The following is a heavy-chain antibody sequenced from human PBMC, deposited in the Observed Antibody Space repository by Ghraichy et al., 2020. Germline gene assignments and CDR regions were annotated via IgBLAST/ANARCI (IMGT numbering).Heavy chain of an antibody. CDR3: VRSCSSTSCYGYYMDV. CDR1: GFTFSSYA. D-gene: IGHD2-2*01. CDR2: ISGSGGST. J-gene: IGHJ6*03. V-gene: IGHV3-23*01. Sequence: GGSLRLSCAASGFTFSSYAMSWVRQAPGKGLEWVSAISGSGGSTYYADSVKGRFTISRDNSKNTLYLQMNSLRAEDTAVYFAVRSCSSTSCYGYYMDVWGKGTTVTVSS.